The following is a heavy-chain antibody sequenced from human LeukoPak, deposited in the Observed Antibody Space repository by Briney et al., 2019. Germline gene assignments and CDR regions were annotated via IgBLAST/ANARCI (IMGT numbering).Heavy chain of an antibody. Sequence: GGSLRLSCAASGFTFSDYYMSWIRQAPGKGLEWVSYISSSGSTIYYADSVKGRFTISRDNSKNTLYLQMNSLRAEDTAVYYCAILMLGYCSGGSCQLDYWGQGTLVTVSS. J-gene: IGHJ4*02. CDR3: AILMLGYCSGGSCQLDY. CDR2: ISSSGSTI. CDR1: GFTFSDYY. D-gene: IGHD2-15*01. V-gene: IGHV3-11*04.